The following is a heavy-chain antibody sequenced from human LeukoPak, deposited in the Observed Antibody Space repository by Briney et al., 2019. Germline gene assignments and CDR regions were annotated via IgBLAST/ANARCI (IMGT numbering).Heavy chain of an antibody. Sequence: PSQTLSLTCTVSGGSISSGDYYWSWIRQPPGKGLEWIGYIYYSGSTYYNPSLKSRVTISVDTSKNQFSLKLSSVTAADTAVYYCARGRSGYYLGVADYWGQGTLVTVSS. V-gene: IGHV4-30-4*01. CDR1: GGSISSGDYY. J-gene: IGHJ4*02. D-gene: IGHD3-22*01. CDR3: ARGRSGYYLGVADY. CDR2: IYYSGST.